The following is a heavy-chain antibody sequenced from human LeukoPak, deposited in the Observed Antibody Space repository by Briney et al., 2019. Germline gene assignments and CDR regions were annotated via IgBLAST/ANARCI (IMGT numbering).Heavy chain of an antibody. V-gene: IGHV3-13*01. J-gene: IGHJ6*03. CDR1: GFTPSISK. Sequence: HPGGSLRLSCAASGFTPSISKMQWGRQATEKGRGCVSPIGTAGDTYYPGSVKGRFTISRENAKNSLYLQMNSLRAGDTAVYYCARATMDYYMDVWGKGTTVTVSS. CDR3: ARATMDYYMDV. CDR2: IGTAGDT. D-gene: IGHD1-1*01.